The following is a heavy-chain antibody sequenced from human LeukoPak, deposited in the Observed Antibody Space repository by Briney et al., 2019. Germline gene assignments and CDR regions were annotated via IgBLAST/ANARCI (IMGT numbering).Heavy chain of an antibody. CDR1: GGSFSGYY. V-gene: IGHV4-34*01. J-gene: IGHJ4*02. D-gene: IGHD4-17*01. CDR3: ARDFGYGDYFFDD. CDR2: INHSGTT. Sequence: SETLSLTCAVYGGSFSGYYWTWIRQPPGKGLEWIGEINHSGTTNYNPSLKSRITISLDTSKNQFSLKLSSVTAADTAVYYCARDFGYGDYFFDDWGQGTLVTVSS.